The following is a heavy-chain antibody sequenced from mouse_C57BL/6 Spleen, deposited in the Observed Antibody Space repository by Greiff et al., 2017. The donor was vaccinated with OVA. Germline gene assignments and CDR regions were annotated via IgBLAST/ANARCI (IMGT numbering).Heavy chain of an antibody. J-gene: IGHJ2*01. D-gene: IGHD2-1*01. CDR2: INPNNGGT. CDR3: GNYGLYYFDY. Sequence: EVQLQQSGPELVKPGASVKMSCKASGYTFTDYNMHWVKQSHGKSLEWIGYINPNNGGTSYNQKFKGKATLTVNKSSSTAYMELRSLTSEDSAVYYCGNYGLYYFDYWGQGTTLTVSS. V-gene: IGHV1-22*01. CDR1: GYTFTDYN.